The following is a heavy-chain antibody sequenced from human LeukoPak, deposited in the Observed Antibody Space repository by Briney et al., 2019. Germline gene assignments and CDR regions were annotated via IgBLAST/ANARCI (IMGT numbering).Heavy chain of an antibody. D-gene: IGHD3-10*01. J-gene: IGHJ5*02. V-gene: IGHV4-34*01. CDR3: ARHKVRLRTLRPNWFDP. CDR2: INPSRNT. CDR1: GGSFSGYY. Sequence: SETLSLTCAVLGGSFSGYYWNWIRQPPGKGLEWIGQINPSRNTNYNPSLKSRVTISVDTSKKQFSLKLSSVTAADTAVYYCARHKVRLRTLRPNWFDPWGQGTLVTVSS.